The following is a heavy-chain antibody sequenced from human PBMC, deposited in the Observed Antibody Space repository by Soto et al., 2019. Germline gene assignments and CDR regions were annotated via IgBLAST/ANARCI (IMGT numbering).Heavy chain of an antibody. V-gene: IGHV4-59*01. CDR2: IYYTGST. J-gene: IGHJ5*02. D-gene: IGHD5-18*01. CDR3: ERRRDGYTGVCFDP. Sequence: SETLSLTCTVSGASISAFYWSWIRQPPGKGLEWIGHIYYTGSTTYNPSLMSRVNISLDTSKNQFSLKLDSLNAADTAVYYCERRRDGYTGVCFDPWGQGTLVTVSP. CDR1: GASISAFY.